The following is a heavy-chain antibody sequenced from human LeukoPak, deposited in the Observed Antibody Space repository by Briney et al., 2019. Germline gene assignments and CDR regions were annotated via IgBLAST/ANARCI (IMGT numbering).Heavy chain of an antibody. CDR1: GGSISSGGDS. V-gene: IGHV3-9*01. CDR3: AKDRAAMVLGWFDP. CDR2: ISWNSCSI. D-gene: IGHD3-10*01. Sequence: LSLTCAVSGGSISSGGDSWSWLRQPPGKGLEWVAGISWNSCSIGYACSVKGRFNISRDNAKNSLYLQMNSLTAEHTALYYCAKDRAAMVLGWFDPWGQGTLVTVSS. J-gene: IGHJ5*02.